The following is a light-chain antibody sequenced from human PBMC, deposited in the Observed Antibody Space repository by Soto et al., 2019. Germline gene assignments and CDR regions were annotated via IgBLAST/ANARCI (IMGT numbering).Light chain of an antibody. Sequence: QSALTQPPSASGSPGQSVTISCTGTISDVGGYNYVAWYQQHPGKAPKLMIYEVNNRPSGVPDRFSGSKSGSTASLTVSGLQAEDEADYYCSSYAGSSTYVFGTGTKVTVL. CDR3: SSYAGSSTYV. CDR1: ISDVGGYNY. V-gene: IGLV2-8*01. CDR2: EVN. J-gene: IGLJ1*01.